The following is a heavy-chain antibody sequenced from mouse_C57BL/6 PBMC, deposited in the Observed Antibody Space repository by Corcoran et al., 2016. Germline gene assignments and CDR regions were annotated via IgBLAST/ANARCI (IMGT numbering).Heavy chain of an antibody. CDR2: INPNNGGT. CDR3: AREGLRGDAMDS. CDR1: GYTFTDYY. J-gene: IGHJ4*01. V-gene: IGHV1-26*01. Sequence: EVQLQQSGPELVKPGASVKISCKASGYTFTDYYMNWVKQSHGKSLEWIGDINPNNGGTSYNQKFKGKATLTVDKSSSTAYMELRSLTSEDSAVYYCAREGLRGDAMDSWGQGTSVTVSS.